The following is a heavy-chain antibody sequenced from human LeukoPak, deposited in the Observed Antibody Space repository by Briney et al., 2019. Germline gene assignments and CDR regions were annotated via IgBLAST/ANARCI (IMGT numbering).Heavy chain of an antibody. J-gene: IGHJ6*04. V-gene: IGHV1-69*01. D-gene: IGHD2-2*01. CDR2: IIPIFGTA. Sequence: SVKVSCKASGGTFSSYAISWVRQAPGQGLEWMGGIIPIFGTANYAQKFQGRVTITADESTSTAYMELSSLRSEDTAVYYCARDRAPIVVVPAVSGDYYYYGMDVWGKGTTVTVSS. CDR1: GGTFSSYA. CDR3: ARDRAPIVVVPAVSGDYYYYGMDV.